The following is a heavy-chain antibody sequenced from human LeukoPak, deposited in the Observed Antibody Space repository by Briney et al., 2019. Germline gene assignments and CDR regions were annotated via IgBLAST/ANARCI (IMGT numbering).Heavy chain of an antibody. D-gene: IGHD3-10*01. V-gene: IGHV1-2*02. CDR2: INPNGGDT. J-gene: IGHJ5*02. CDR3: AGEFGELLNWFDP. CDR1: GYTFTGYY. Sequence: ASVKVSCKASGYTFTGYYMHWVRQAPGQGLQWMGWINPNGGDTNYAQKFQGRVTMTRDTSISTAYMELSRLRSDDTAVYYCAGEFGELLNWFDPWGQGTLVTVSS.